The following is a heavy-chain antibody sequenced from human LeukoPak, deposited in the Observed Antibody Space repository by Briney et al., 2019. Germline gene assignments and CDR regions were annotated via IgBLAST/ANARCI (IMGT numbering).Heavy chain of an antibody. CDR2: INHSGST. CDR1: GGSFSGYY. J-gene: IGHJ5*02. Sequence: SETLSLTSAVYGGSFSGYYWSWIRQPPGKGLEWIGEINHSGSTNYNPSLKSRVTISVDTSKNQFSLKLSSVTAADTAVYYCARGYPTLGYCSGGSCYRRINWFDPWGQGTLVTVSS. V-gene: IGHV4-34*01. D-gene: IGHD2-15*01. CDR3: ARGYPTLGYCSGGSCYRRINWFDP.